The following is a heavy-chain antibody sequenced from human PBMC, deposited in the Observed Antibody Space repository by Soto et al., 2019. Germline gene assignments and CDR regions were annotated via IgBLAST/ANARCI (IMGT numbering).Heavy chain of an antibody. J-gene: IGHJ4*02. V-gene: IGHV3-11*01. CDR2: ISGDGTTI. Sequence: LRLSFAASGFRFSDHYMTWIRQAPGKGLEWVSKISGDGTTIYYADSVKGRFTVSRDNAKNSVYLQMNSLRAEDTAVYYCASDPYYYASGFWGQGTLVTVSS. D-gene: IGHD3-10*01. CDR3: ASDPYYYASGF. CDR1: GFRFSDHY.